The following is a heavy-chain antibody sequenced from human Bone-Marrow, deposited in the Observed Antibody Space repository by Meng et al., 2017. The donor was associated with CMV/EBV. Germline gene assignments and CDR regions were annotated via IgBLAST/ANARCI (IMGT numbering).Heavy chain of an antibody. V-gene: IGHV3-43*01. CDR1: GFTVSNNY. CDR2: ISWDGGST. J-gene: IGHJ6*02. D-gene: IGHD6-6*01. CDR3: AKDFRGIAARRSYGMDV. Sequence: GGSLRLSCAASGFTVSNNYMNWVRQAPGKGLEWVSLISWDGGSTYYADSVKGRFTISRDNSKNSLYLQMNSLRTEDTALYYCAKDFRGIAARRSYGMDVWGQGTTVTVSS.